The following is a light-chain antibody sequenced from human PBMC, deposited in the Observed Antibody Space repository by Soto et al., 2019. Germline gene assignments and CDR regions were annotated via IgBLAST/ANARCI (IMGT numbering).Light chain of an antibody. CDR3: QQSHSTPRT. CDR2: AAS. J-gene: IGKJ3*01. Sequence: DIQMTQSPSSLSASVGDRVTITCRASQSISSYLNWYQQKPGKAPKLLIYAASSLQSGVPSRFSGSGSGTDFTLTISSLQPVDFATYYCQQSHSTPRTFGPGTKVDIK. V-gene: IGKV1-39*01. CDR1: QSISSY.